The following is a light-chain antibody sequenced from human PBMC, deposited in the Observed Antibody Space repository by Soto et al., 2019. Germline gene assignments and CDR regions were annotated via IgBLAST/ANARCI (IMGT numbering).Light chain of an antibody. CDR3: QQSHSNAIT. CDR2: AAS. V-gene: IGKV1-39*01. CDR1: QSIRYY. Sequence: DIQMTQSPSSLSASVGDRVSITCRASQSIRYYLNWYQQKPGKAPKLLINAASILQSGVPSRFSGSGSGTDFTLTISSLQPEDSATYYCQQSHSNAITCGQWTRLEIK. J-gene: IGKJ5*01.